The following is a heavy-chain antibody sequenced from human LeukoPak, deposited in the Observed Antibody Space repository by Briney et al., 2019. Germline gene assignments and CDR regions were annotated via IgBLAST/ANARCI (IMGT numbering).Heavy chain of an antibody. J-gene: IGHJ5*02. Sequence: SETLSLTCTVSGGSISSYYWSWIRQPAGKGLEWIGRIYTSGSTNYNPSLKSRVTMSVDTSKNQFSLKLSSVTAADTACYYFAREPRLTAAGTTNLFDPWGEGTRVTVSS. D-gene: IGHD6-13*01. CDR2: IYTSGST. CDR1: GGSISSYY. CDR3: AREPRLTAAGTTNLFDP. V-gene: IGHV4-4*07.